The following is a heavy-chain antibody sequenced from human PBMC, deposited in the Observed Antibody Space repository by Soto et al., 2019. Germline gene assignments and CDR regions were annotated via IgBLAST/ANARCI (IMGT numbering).Heavy chain of an antibody. CDR3: ARVEGDCTGGSCYSGAFDH. D-gene: IGHD2-15*01. J-gene: IGHJ4*02. V-gene: IGHV3-11*01. Sequence: GGSLRLSCAASGFTFIYYYMTWIRQPPGKGLEWVAYISNSGHSIYYTESVKGRFTISRDNSNNSLSLQMDSVRDEDTATYYCARVEGDCTGGSCYSGAFDHWGQGALVTVSS. CDR1: GFTFIYYY. CDR2: ISNSGHSI.